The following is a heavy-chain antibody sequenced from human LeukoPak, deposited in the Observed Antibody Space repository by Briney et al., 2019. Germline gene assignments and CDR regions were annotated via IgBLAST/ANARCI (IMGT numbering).Heavy chain of an antibody. V-gene: IGHV1-8*02. CDR2: MDPKPGNT. J-gene: IGHJ5*02. CDR3: ARPRGYYGSGIPRESDT. Sequence: ASVKVSCKTSGYTFTSFDINWVRQASGQGLEWMGWMDPKPGNTGYAQKFQGRVTMTRDTSISTAYRELNTLRSEDTAVYYCARPRGYYGSGIPRESDTWGQG. D-gene: IGHD3-10*01. CDR1: GYTFTSFD.